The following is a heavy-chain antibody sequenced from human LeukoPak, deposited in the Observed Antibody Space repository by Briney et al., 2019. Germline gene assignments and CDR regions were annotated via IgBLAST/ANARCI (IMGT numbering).Heavy chain of an antibody. CDR2: INTDGGRT. Sequence: GGSLRLSCAASGFRFSGYWMHWVRQAPGKGLVWVSLINTDGGRTAYADSVKGRFTISRDNAKNSLYLQMSSLRVEDTAVYYCAGAMYSGSFDPWGQGILVTVSS. J-gene: IGHJ5*02. CDR1: GFRFSGYW. D-gene: IGHD1-26*01. V-gene: IGHV3-74*01. CDR3: AGAMYSGSFDP.